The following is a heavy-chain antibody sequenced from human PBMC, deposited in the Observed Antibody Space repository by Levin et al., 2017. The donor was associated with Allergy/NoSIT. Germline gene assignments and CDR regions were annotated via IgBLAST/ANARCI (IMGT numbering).Heavy chain of an antibody. Sequence: SVKVSCKASGGTFSSYTISWVRQAPGQGLEWMGRIIPILGIANYAQKFQGRVTITADKSTSTAYMELSSLRSEDTAVYYCARDHYDILTGYRMVRGAPLGYWGQGTLVTVSS. D-gene: IGHD3-9*01. CDR3: ARDHYDILTGYRMVRGAPLGY. J-gene: IGHJ4*02. V-gene: IGHV1-69*04. CDR2: IIPILGIA. CDR1: GGTFSSYT.